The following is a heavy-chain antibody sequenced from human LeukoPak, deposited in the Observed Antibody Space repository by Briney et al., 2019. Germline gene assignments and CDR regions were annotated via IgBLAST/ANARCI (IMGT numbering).Heavy chain of an antibody. CDR3: ARQFDGSHPNAFDI. Sequence: GRSLRLSCAASGFTFSTYGMHWVRQAPGKRLEWVAVTWYDGSYKYYGDSVKGRFTISRDNSKNTLYLQMASLRVEDTAVYYCARQFDGSHPNAFDIWGQGTMVTVSS. J-gene: IGHJ3*02. D-gene: IGHD1-26*01. CDR1: GFTFSTYG. V-gene: IGHV3-33*01. CDR2: TWYDGSYK.